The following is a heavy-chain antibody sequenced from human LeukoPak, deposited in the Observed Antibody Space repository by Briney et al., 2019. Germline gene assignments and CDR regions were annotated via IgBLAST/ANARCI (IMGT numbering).Heavy chain of an antibody. V-gene: IGHV3-20*04. J-gene: IGHJ4*02. Sequence: PGGSLRLSCAASGFTFDDYGMSWVRQAPGKGLEWVSGINWNGGSTGYADSVKGRFTISRDNAKNSLYLQMNSLRAEDTAVYYCARDAAFIAAAGTFDYWGQGTLVTVSS. CDR1: GFTFDDYG. CDR2: INWNGGST. CDR3: ARDAAFIAAAGTFDY. D-gene: IGHD6-13*01.